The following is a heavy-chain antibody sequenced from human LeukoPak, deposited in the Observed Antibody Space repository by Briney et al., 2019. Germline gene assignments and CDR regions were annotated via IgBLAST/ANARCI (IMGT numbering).Heavy chain of an antibody. CDR2: IYYSGST. Sequence: QPSETLSLTCTVSGGSISSYYWSWIRQPPGKGLEWIGYIYYSGSTNYNPSLKSRVTISVDTSKNQFSLKVSSVTAADTAVYFCARDSSSYYGSFDYWGRGALVTVSS. J-gene: IGHJ4*02. D-gene: IGHD6-13*01. CDR3: ARDSSSYYGSFDY. CDR1: GGSISSYY. V-gene: IGHV4-59*01.